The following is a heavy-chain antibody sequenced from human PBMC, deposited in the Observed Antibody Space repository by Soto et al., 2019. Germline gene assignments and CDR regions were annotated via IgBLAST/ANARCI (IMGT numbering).Heavy chain of an antibody. J-gene: IGHJ5*02. Sequence: PSETLSLSCTVSGGSISSGDYYWSWIRQPPGKGLEWIGYIYYSGSTYYNPSLKSRVTISVDTSKNQFSLKLSSVTAADTAVYYCARDHYYDSSGLNWFDPWGQGTLVTVSS. D-gene: IGHD3-22*01. CDR2: IYYSGST. CDR3: ARDHYYDSSGLNWFDP. V-gene: IGHV4-30-4*01. CDR1: GGSISSGDYY.